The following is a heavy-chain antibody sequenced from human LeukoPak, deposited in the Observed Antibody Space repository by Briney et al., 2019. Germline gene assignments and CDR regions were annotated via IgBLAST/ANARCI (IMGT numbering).Heavy chain of an antibody. Sequence: GGSLRLSCAASGFTFSSYDMHWVRQATGKGLEWVSAIGTAGDTYYPGSVKGRFTISRENAKNSLYLQMNSLRAGDTVVYYCARGEGLAAAGPLDYWGQGTLVTVSS. CDR2: IGTAGDT. CDR1: GFTFSSYD. CDR3: ARGEGLAAAGPLDY. J-gene: IGHJ4*02. D-gene: IGHD6-13*01. V-gene: IGHV3-13*01.